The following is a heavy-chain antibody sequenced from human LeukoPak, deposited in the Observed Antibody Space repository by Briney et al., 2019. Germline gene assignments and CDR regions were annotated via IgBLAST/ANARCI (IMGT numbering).Heavy chain of an antibody. CDR3: AKGRWYGMDV. CDR1: GFTFSTYS. Sequence: GESLRLSCAASGFTFSTYSMNWLRLAPGKGLEWVSSISPDSNYKYYVDSVKGRFTISRDNSKNTLYLQMNSLRAEDTAVYYCAKGRWYGMDVWGQGTMVTVSS. CDR2: ISPDSNYK. V-gene: IGHV3-21*04. D-gene: IGHD2-15*01. J-gene: IGHJ6*02.